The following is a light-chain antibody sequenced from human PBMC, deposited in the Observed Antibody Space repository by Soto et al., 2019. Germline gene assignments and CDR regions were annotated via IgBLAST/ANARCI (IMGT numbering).Light chain of an antibody. J-gene: IGLJ7*01. CDR1: SSDVGGYKF. V-gene: IGLV2-14*01. CDR2: EIN. CDR3: SSYTTTSSVI. Sequence: QSALAQPASVSGSPGQSITISCTGTSSDVGGYKFVSWFQQHPGKAPKLIIYEINIRPSGVSNRFSASKSGNTASLTISGLQSEDEADYYCSSYTTTSSVIFGGGTQLTVL.